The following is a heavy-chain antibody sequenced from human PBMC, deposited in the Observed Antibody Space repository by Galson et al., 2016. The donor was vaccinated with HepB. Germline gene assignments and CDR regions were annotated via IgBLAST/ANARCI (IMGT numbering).Heavy chain of an antibody. CDR1: DNTFSKDY. CDR2: IHPSGAYT. CDR3: ARANYNLLTGYYSGLDR. D-gene: IGHD3-9*01. V-gene: IGHV1-46*01. J-gene: IGHJ5*02. Sequence: SVKVSCKASDNTFSKDYIHWVRQAPGQGLQWLGTIHPSGAYTTYAQRFDGRVTMTRDTATNTVYMELRALTSKDTAVYYCARANYNLLTGYYSGLDRWGQGTLVTVSS.